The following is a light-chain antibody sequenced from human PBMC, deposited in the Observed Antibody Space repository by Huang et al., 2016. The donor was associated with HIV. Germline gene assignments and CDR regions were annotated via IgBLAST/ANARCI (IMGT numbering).Light chain of an antibody. CDR1: QSVSKN. V-gene: IGKV3-15*01. J-gene: IGKJ1*01. CDR3: QQYNNWPQT. Sequence: EIVMTQSPATLSVSPGERATLSCRASQSVSKNLAWYQQKPGQAPRLLINGASTRATGIPARFSGSGSGTEFTLTISSLQSEDFAVYYCQQYNNWPQTFGQGTKVDIK. CDR2: GAS.